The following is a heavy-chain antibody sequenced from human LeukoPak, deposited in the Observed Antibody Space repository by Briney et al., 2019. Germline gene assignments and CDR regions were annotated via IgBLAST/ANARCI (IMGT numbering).Heavy chain of an antibody. V-gene: IGHV4-34*01. J-gene: IGHJ6*02. CDR1: GGFFSGYY. CDR3: ARGTYCSSTSCYARYYYYYGMDV. CDR2: INHSEST. Sequence: SETLSLTCAVYGGFFSGYYWSWIRQPPGKGLEWIGEINHSESTNYNPSLKSRVTISVDTSKNQFSLKLSSVTAADTAVYYCARGTYCSSTSCYARYYYYYGMDVWGQGTTVTVSS. D-gene: IGHD2-2*01.